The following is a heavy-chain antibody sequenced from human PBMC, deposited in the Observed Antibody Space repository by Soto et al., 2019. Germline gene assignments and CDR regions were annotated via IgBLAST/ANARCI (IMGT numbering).Heavy chain of an antibody. J-gene: IGHJ6*02. CDR1: GGFVNSDTHS. V-gene: IGHV4-61*01. CDR3: ARFVRSCSATTCSTRADV. Sequence: SETLSLTCTVSGGFVNSDTHSWSWIRQTPGKRLEWIGFIYSGGSTKNPSLRSRVTMSVDTSRNQFSLKLRSVIVADTAVYHCARFVRSCSATTCSTRADVWGQGITVTVSS. D-gene: IGHD2-2*01. CDR2: IYSGGST.